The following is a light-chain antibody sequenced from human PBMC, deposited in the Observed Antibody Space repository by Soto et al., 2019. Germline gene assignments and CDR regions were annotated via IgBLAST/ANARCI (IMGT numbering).Light chain of an antibody. CDR3: SSYTSSSTEV. CDR2: EVS. Sequence: QSALTQPASVSGSPGQSITISCTGTSSDVGGYNYVSWYQQHPGKAPNLMIFEVSNRPSGVSNRFSGSKSGNTASLTISGLQAEDEAHYYCSSYTSSSTEVFGGGTKLTVL. CDR1: SSDVGGYNY. V-gene: IGLV2-14*01. J-gene: IGLJ2*01.